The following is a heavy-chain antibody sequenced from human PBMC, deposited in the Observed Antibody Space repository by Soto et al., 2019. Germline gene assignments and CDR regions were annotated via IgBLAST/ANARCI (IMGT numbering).Heavy chain of an antibody. CDR1: NGSISGFY. D-gene: IGHD1-26*01. J-gene: IGHJ4*02. Sequence: SETLSLTCSVSNGSISGFYWTWIRQPPGKILEWIGYIHYSGRTDYNPSLTSRATMSVDTSKSQFSLNLKSITAADTAVYYCVRVGVGIGNHFDSWRRGTLVTVSS. CDR3: VRVGVGIGNHFDS. V-gene: IGHV4-59*12. CDR2: IHYSGRT.